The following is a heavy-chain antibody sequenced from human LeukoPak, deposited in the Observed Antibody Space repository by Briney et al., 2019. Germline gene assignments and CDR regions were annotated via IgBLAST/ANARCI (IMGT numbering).Heavy chain of an antibody. V-gene: IGHV3-30*18. Sequence: GGSLRLSCAASGFTFSSYGMHWVRQAPGKGLEWVAVISYDGSNKYYADSVKGRFTISRDNSKNTLYLQMNSLRAEDTAVYYRAKDRGGGYDSLDYWGQGTLVTVSS. J-gene: IGHJ4*02. CDR3: AKDRGGGYDSLDY. CDR1: GFTFSSYG. CDR2: ISYDGSNK. D-gene: IGHD5-12*01.